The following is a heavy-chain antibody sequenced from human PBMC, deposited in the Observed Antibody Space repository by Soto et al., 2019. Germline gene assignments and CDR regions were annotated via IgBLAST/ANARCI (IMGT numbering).Heavy chain of an antibody. CDR1: GYSVSGYW. D-gene: IGHD3-22*01. CDR3: ARQIYDSDTGPNFQYYFDS. J-gene: IGHJ4*02. Sequence: ECLKISCKGSGYSVSGYWITWVRQKPGKGLEWMGRIDPSDSQTYYSPSFRGHVNISVTKSITTVFLQWSSLRASDTAMYYCARQIYDSDTGPNFQYYFDSWGQGTPVTVS. V-gene: IGHV5-10-1*01. CDR2: IDPSDSQT.